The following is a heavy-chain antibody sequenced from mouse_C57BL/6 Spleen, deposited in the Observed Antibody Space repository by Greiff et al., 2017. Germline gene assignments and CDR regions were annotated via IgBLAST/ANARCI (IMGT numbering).Heavy chain of an antibody. J-gene: IGHJ1*03. CDR1: GYSFTDYN. CDR3: ARNYYGSSYVGDWYFDV. V-gene: IGHV1-39*01. Sequence: EVQLQQSGPELVKPGASVKISCKASGYSFTDYNMNWVKQSNGKSLEWIGVINPNYGTTSYNQKFKGKATLTVDQSSSTAYMQLNSLTSEDSAVYYCARNYYGSSYVGDWYFDVWGTGTTVTVSS. D-gene: IGHD1-1*01. CDR2: INPNYGTT.